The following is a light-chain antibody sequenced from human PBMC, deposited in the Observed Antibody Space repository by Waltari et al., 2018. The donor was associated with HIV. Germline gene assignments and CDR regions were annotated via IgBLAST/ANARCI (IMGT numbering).Light chain of an antibody. Sequence: YVLTQPPSVSAAPGQTASIACGGNNIGSKSVHWYQQKPGQAPALVIYDDRDRPSGIPERFSGSNSGHTATLSIGRVEAGDEADYYCQVWESSSDHVVIGGGTKLTV. V-gene: IGLV3-21*02. J-gene: IGLJ2*01. CDR2: DDR. CDR3: QVWESSSDHVV. CDR1: NIGSKS.